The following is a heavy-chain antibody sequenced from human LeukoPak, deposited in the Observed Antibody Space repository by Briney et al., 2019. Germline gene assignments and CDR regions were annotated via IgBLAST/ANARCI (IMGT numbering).Heavy chain of an antibody. CDR3: AELGITMIGGV. J-gene: IGHJ6*04. Sequence: GGSLRLSCAASGFTFSNYAMSWVRQAPGKGLEWVSAISGSGGSTYYTDSVKGRFTISRDNSKNTLYLQMNSLRAEDTAVYYCAELGITMIGGVWGKGTTVTISS. CDR2: ISGSGGST. D-gene: IGHD3-10*02. V-gene: IGHV3-23*01. CDR1: GFTFSNYA.